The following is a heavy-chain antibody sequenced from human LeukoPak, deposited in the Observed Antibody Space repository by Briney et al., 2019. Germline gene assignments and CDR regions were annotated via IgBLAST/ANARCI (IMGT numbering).Heavy chain of an antibody. V-gene: IGHV3-15*01. CDR3: TTDPGTGVRGY. Sequence: GGPLRLSCAASGFTFPNAWVNWVRQAPGKGLEWVGHIKSKGNGGTIDYAAPVKGRFTISGDDSKNTVYLQMNSLEIEDTAVYFCTTDPGTGVRGYWGQGTLVTVSS. D-gene: IGHD3-10*01. CDR1: GFTFPNAW. CDR2: IKSKGNGGTI. J-gene: IGHJ4*02.